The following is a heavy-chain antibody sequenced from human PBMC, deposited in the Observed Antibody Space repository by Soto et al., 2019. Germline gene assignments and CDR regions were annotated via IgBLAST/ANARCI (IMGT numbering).Heavy chain of an antibody. J-gene: IGHJ4*02. V-gene: IGHV4-59*01. Sequence: QVQLQESGPGLVKPSETLSLTCTVSGGSISSYYWSWIRQPPGKGLEWIGYIYYSGSTNYNPSLKSRVTISVDTSENQFSLKLSSVTAADTAVYYCARSRYFDYWGQGTLVTVSS. CDR3: ARSRYFDY. CDR1: GGSISSYY. CDR2: IYYSGST.